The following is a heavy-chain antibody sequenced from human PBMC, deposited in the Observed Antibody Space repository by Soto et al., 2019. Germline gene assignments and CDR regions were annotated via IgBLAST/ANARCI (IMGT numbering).Heavy chain of an antibody. J-gene: IGHJ4*02. V-gene: IGHV1-46*01. CDR1: GYSFFSYC. CDR2: FLASGGNT. CDR3: ARGGATIFGVIDS. D-gene: IGHD3-3*02. Sequence: ASVKVSCKASGYSFFSYCIHWVRQAPGQGLEWMGRFLASGGNTDYAQRFRGRVSMTRDTSTTNAVSLELTSLTSDDTAVYYCARGGATIFGVIDSWGQGTRVTVSS.